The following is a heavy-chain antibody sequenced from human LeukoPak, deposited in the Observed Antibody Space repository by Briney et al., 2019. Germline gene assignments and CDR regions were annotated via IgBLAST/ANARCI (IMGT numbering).Heavy chain of an antibody. CDR2: INPNSGGT. CDR1: GYTFTGYY. V-gene: IGHV1-2*02. Sequence: ASVKVSCKASGYTFTGYYMHWVRQAPGQGLEWMGWINPNSGGTNCAQKFQGRVTMTRDTSISTAYMELSRLRSDDTAVYYCATRLRGVIRFAFDIWGQGTMVTVSS. J-gene: IGHJ3*02. D-gene: IGHD3-10*01. CDR3: ATRLRGVIRFAFDI.